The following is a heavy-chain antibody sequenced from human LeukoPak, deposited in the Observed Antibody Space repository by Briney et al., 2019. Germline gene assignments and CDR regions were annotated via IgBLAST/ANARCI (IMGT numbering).Heavy chain of an antibody. CDR1: GFTFSDYG. Sequence: GGSLRLSCAASGFTFSDYGMHWVRQAPGKGLAGVAVISFAGSNKTYADSVKGRFIISRDNSKNTLYLQMNSLRAEDTAVYYCARGSDYDYVWGSYRPENFDYWGQGTLVTVSS. V-gene: IGHV3-30*03. J-gene: IGHJ4*02. CDR3: ARGSDYDYVWGSYRPENFDY. CDR2: ISFAGSNK. D-gene: IGHD3-16*02.